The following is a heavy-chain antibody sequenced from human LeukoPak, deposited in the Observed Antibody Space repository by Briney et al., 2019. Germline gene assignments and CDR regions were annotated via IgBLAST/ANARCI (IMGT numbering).Heavy chain of an antibody. J-gene: IGHJ4*02. V-gene: IGHV1-18*04. D-gene: IGHD3-10*01. CDR3: ARVPVLLWFGEPHSYFDY. Sequence: ASVKVSSKASGYTFTSYGISWVRQAPGQGGEWMGWISAYNGNTNYAQKLQGRVTITTDTSTSTAYMELRSLRSDDTAVYYCARVPVLLWFGEPHSYFDYWGQGTLVTVSS. CDR1: GYTFTSYG. CDR2: ISAYNGNT.